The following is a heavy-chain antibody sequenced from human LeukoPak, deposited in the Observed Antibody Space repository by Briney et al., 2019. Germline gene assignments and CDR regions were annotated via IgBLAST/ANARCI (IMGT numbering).Heavy chain of an antibody. CDR2: INPSGGST. Sequence: ASVKVSCKASGYTFTSYYMHWVRQAPGQGLEWMGIINPSGGSTSYAQKFQGRVTMTRDTSTSTVYMELSSLRSEDTAVYYCARALRITMIVVAPPGGYWGQGTLVTVSS. J-gene: IGHJ4*02. CDR3: ARALRITMIVVAPPGGY. CDR1: GYTFTSYY. V-gene: IGHV1-46*01. D-gene: IGHD3-22*01.